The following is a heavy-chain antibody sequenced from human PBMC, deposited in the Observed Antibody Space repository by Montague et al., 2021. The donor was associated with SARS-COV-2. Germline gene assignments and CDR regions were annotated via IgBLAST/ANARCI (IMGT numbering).Heavy chain of an antibody. D-gene: IGHD2-2*01. CDR2: IYHSGST. Sequence: SETLPLTCTVSGYSISSGYYWGWIRQPPGKGLEWIGSIYHSGSTYYNPXXKSRVTISVDTSKNQFSLKLSSVTAADTAVYYCARSQDCSTTSCHFDYWGQGTLVTVSS. CDR3: ARSQDCSTTSCHFDY. CDR1: GYSISSGYY. V-gene: IGHV4-38-2*02. J-gene: IGHJ4*02.